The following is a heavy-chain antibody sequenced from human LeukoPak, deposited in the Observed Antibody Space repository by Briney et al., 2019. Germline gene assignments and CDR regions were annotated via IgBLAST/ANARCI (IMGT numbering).Heavy chain of an antibody. CDR2: NSGSGAST. J-gene: IGHJ6*02. CDR3: AKYYYGMDV. CDR1: GFTFSSYA. Sequence: GGSLRLSCAASGFTFSSYAMSWVRQAPGKGLEWVSANSGSGASTYYADSVKGRFTISRDNSENTLYLQMNSLKVEDTAVYYCAKYYYGMDVWGQGTTVTVSS. V-gene: IGHV3-23*01.